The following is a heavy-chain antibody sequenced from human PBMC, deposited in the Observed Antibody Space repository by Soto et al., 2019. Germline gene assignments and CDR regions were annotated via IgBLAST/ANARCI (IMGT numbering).Heavy chain of an antibody. CDR2: IFSNDEK. CDR3: ARIRLDDILTDPFDY. CDR1: GVSLSNARMG. D-gene: IGHD3-9*01. J-gene: IGHJ4*02. Sequence: QVTLKESGPVLVKPTETLTLTCTVSGVSLSNARMGVSWIRQPPGKALEWLAHIFSNDEKSYSTSLKSRLTISKDTSKSQVVLTMTNMDPVDTSTYYCARIRLDDILTDPFDYWGQGTLVTVSS. V-gene: IGHV2-26*01.